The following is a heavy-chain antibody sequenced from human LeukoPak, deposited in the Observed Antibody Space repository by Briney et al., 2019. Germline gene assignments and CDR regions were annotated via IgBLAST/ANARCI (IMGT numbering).Heavy chain of an antibody. J-gene: IGHJ4*02. D-gene: IGHD2-21*01. CDR2: INPNSGGT. V-gene: IGHV1-2*02. Sequence: GASVKVSCKASGYTFTGYYMHWVRQAPGQGLEWMGWINPNSGGTNYAQKFQGRVTMTRDTSISTAYMELSRLRSDDTAVYYCARDGEAYCGGDCSPGYWGQGTLVTVSS. CDR1: GYTFTGYY. CDR3: ARDGEAYCGGDCSPGY.